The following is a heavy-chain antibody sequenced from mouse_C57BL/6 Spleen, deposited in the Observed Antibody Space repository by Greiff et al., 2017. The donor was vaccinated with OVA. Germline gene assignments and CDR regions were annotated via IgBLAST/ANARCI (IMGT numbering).Heavy chain of an antibody. CDR2: ISDGGSYT. J-gene: IGHJ2*01. CDR1: GFTFSSYA. Sequence: EVNVVESGGGLVKPGGSLKLSCAASGFTFSSYAMSWVRQTPEKRLEWVATISDGGSYTYYPDNVKGRFTISRDNAKNNLYLQMSHLKSEDTAMYYCARDGALIDFDYWGQGTTLTGSS. CDR3: ARDGALIDFDY. V-gene: IGHV5-4*01.